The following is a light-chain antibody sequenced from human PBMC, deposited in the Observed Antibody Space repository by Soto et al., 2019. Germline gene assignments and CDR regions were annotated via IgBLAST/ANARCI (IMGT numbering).Light chain of an antibody. CDR1: YSNVGANP. Sequence: QSVLTQPPSASGTPGQTVTISCSGSYSNVGANPVSWYQQVPGRAPQLLIYSNNQRPAGVPGRFSGSRSDTSASLSISGLQSADEVDYYCASWDDTLNDYVSGTGTKVTVL. CDR3: ASWDDTLNDYV. CDR2: SNN. J-gene: IGLJ1*01. V-gene: IGLV1-44*01.